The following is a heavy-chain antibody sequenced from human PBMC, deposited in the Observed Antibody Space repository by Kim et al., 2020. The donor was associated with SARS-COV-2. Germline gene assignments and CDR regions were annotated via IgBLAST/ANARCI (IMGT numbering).Heavy chain of an antibody. V-gene: IGHV4-34*01. Sequence: SETLSLTCAVYGGSFSGYYWSWIRQPPGKGLELFGYINHICSTNYNPSLKSRVTISVDTSKNQFSLKLSSVTAADTAVYYCARGTRQWLVRGPYYYYMDVWGKGTTVTVSS. D-gene: IGHD6-19*01. J-gene: IGHJ6*03. CDR1: GGSFSGYY. CDR3: ARGTRQWLVRGPYYYYMDV. CDR2: INHICST.